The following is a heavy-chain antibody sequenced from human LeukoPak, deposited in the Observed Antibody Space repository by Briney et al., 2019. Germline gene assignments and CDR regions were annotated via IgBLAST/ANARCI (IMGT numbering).Heavy chain of an antibody. V-gene: IGHV3-66*01. CDR3: ARVIGATYFDY. Sequence: GGSPRLSCAASGCTVSSSYISWVRQAPGKGLEWVSVMYSGGNTYYADSVKGRFTISRDNSKNTLYLQMNSLRAEDTASYYCARVIGATYFDYWGQGTLVTVSS. J-gene: IGHJ4*02. D-gene: IGHD1-26*01. CDR2: MYSGGNT. CDR1: GCTVSSSY.